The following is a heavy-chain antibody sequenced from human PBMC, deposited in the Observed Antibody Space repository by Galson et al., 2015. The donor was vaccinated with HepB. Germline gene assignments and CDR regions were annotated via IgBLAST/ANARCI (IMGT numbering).Heavy chain of an antibody. D-gene: IGHD1-7*01. CDR3: ARHPNFKLVLRWNFDY. V-gene: IGHV4-39*01. J-gene: IGHJ4*02. CDR2: IYYSGST. Sequence: PPGKGLEWIGSIYYSGSTYYNPSLKSRVTISVDTSKNQFSLKLSSVTAADTAVYYCARHPNFKLVLRWNFDYWGQGTLVTVSS.